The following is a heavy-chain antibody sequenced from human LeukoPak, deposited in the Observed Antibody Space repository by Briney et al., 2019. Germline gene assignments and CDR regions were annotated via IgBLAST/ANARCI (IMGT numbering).Heavy chain of an antibody. D-gene: IGHD3-22*01. CDR3: AKDPTVVVTRTIDY. J-gene: IGHJ4*02. CDR1: GFPFRSFS. V-gene: IGHV3-21*04. Sequence: GGSLRLSCVASGFPFRSFSMNWVRQAPGKGLEWVSSISSSSTYIYYADSVKGRFTISRDNSKNTLYLQMNSLRAEDTAVYYCAKDPTVVVTRTIDYWGQGTLVTVSS. CDR2: ISSSSTYI.